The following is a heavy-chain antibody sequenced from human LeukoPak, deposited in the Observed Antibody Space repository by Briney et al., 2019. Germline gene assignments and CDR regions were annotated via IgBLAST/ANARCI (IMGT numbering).Heavy chain of an antibody. J-gene: IGHJ6*03. CDR1: GYTFTSYD. V-gene: IGHV1-8*01. D-gene: IGHD2-2*01. CDR3: ARGLYCSSTSCYFFFDYYYYMDV. Sequence: ASVKVSCKASGYTFTSYDINWVRQATGQGLEWMGWMNPNSGNTGYAQKFQGRVTMTRNTSISTAYMELGSLRSEDTAVYCCARGLYCSSTSCYFFFDYYYYMDVWGKGTTVTVSS. CDR2: MNPNSGNT.